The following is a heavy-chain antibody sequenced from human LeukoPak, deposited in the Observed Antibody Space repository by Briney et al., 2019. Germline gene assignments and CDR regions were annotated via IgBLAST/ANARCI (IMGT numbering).Heavy chain of an antibody. CDR1: GYTFTSYD. D-gene: IGHD4-11*01. V-gene: IGHV1-8*03. CDR2: MNPNSGNT. J-gene: IGHJ6*03. CDR3: ARMTTVTTNYYHYYYMDV. Sequence: ASVKVSCKASGYTFTSYDINWVRQATGQGLEWMGWMNPNSGNTGYAQKFQGRVTITRNTSISTAYMELSSLRSEDTAVYYCARMTTVTTNYYHYYYMDVWGKGTTVTVSS.